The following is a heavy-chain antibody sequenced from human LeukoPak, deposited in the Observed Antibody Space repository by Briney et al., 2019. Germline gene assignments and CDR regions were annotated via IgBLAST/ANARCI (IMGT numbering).Heavy chain of an antibody. J-gene: IGHJ5*02. CDR2: ISAYNGNT. D-gene: IGHD3-3*01. CDR3: ARGGLYDFWSGYPNWFDP. Sequence: ASVKVSCKASGYTFTSYGISWVRQAPGQGLEWMGWISAYNGNTNYAQKLQGRVTMTTDTSTSTAYMELRSLRSDDTAVYYCARGGLYDFWSGYPNWFDPWGQGTLVTVSS. V-gene: IGHV1-18*01. CDR1: GYTFTSYG.